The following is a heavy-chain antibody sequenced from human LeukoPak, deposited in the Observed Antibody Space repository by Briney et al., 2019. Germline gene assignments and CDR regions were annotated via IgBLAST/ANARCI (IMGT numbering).Heavy chain of an antibody. J-gene: IGHJ6*02. Sequence: PSETLSLTCTVSGGSISSYYWSWIRQPAGKGLEWIGRIYTSGSTNYNPSLKSRVTMSVDTSKSQFSLKLSSVTAADTAVYYCAREGLGCSGGSCYSNYYYGMDVWGQGTTVTVSS. D-gene: IGHD2-15*01. CDR2: IYTSGST. CDR3: AREGLGCSGGSCYSNYYYGMDV. V-gene: IGHV4-4*07. CDR1: GGSISSYY.